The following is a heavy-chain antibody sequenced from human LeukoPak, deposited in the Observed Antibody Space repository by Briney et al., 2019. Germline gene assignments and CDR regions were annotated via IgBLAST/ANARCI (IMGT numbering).Heavy chain of an antibody. J-gene: IGHJ4*02. CDR3: ARAPYDFWSGYYFDY. V-gene: IGHV3-23*01. CDR1: GFTFSGYA. CDR2: ISSNGSST. Sequence: GGSLRLSCATSGFTFSGYAMSWVRQAPGKGLEWVSTISSNGSSTYYADSVTGRFTISRDNSKSTLFLQMDSLRAEDTAVYYCARAPYDFWSGYYFDYWGQGTLVTVSS. D-gene: IGHD3-3*01.